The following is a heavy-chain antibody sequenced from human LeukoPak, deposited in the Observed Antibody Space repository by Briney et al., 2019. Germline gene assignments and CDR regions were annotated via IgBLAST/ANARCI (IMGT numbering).Heavy chain of an antibody. D-gene: IGHD3-22*01. J-gene: IGHJ4*02. CDR1: GFTFSSYG. CDR3: AKDGGYDSSGFIDY. V-gene: IGHV3-30*18. CDR2: ISYDGSNK. Sequence: GRSLRLSCAASGFTFSSYGMHWVRQAPGKGLEWVAVISYDGSNKYYADSVKGRFTISRGNSKNTLYLQMNSLRAEDTAVYYCAKDGGYDSSGFIDYWGQGTLVTVSS.